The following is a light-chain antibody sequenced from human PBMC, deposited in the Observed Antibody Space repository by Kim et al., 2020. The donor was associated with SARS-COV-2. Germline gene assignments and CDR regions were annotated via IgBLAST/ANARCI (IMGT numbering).Light chain of an antibody. CDR2: DTN. CDR3: FLSYSGARV. CDR1: TGGVTSGHF. V-gene: IGLV7-46*01. J-gene: IGLJ3*02. Sequence: PGGTVTLTCGSRTGGVTSGHFPYWLQQRPGQAPRTMIYDTNNKHSWAPARFSGSLLGGKAALTLSGAQPEDEADYYCFLSYSGARVFGGGTQLTVL.